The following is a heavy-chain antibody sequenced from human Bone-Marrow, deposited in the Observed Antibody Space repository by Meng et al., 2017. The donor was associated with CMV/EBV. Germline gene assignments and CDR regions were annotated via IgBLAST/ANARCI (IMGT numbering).Heavy chain of an antibody. V-gene: IGHV4-34*01. CDR3: ASLSRAQGKDY. CDR2: INHSGST. J-gene: IGHJ4*02. CDR1: GGPFSGYY. Sequence: SETLSLTCAVYGGPFSGYYWSWIRQPPGKGLEWIGEINHSGSTNYNPSLKSRVTISVDTSKNQFSLKLSSVTAADTAVYYCASLSRAQGKDYWGQGTLVTVSS. D-gene: IGHD4-23*01.